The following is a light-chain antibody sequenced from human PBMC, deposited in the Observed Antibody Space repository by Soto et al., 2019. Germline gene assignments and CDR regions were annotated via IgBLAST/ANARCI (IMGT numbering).Light chain of an antibody. V-gene: IGLV2-8*01. CDR1: KNDIGVYDF. CDR2: EVV. CDR3: KSYAGSNTYV. J-gene: IGLJ1*01. Sequence: QSALTQPPSASGSPGQSVTISCTGTKNDIGVYDFVSWYQHHPGKAPRLIIYEVVQRPSGVPDRFSGSKSGNTASLTVSGLQAADEADYFCKSYAGSNTYVVGSGTRFTV.